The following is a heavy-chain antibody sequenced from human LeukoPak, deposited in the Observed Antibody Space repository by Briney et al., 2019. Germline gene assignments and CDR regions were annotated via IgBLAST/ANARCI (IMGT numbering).Heavy chain of an antibody. V-gene: IGHV3-7*01. CDR2: IKQDGSEK. D-gene: IGHD3-22*01. CDR3: ARDPPGYYDSSGEPSGLDY. CDR1: GFTFSIYW. Sequence: PGGSLRLSCAASGFTFSIYWMSWVRQAPGKGRGWVANIKQDGSEKYYVDSVKGRFTISRDNAQNSLYLQMNSLRAEDTAVYYCARDPPGYYDSSGEPSGLDYWGQGTLVTVSS. J-gene: IGHJ4*02.